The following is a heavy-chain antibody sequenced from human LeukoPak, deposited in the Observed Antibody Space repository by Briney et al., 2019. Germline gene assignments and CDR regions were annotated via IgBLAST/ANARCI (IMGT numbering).Heavy chain of an antibody. J-gene: IGHJ5*01. D-gene: IGHD2-21*01. CDR1: S. V-gene: IGHV4-30-4*01. Sequence: SWKFIRQPPGRGLGSIGNISYNVTRQYNPSLKSRGTISADTSNSQFSLKMASATAADTALYWCGRDRVRSKDS. CDR3: GRDRVRSKDS. CDR2: ISYNVTR.